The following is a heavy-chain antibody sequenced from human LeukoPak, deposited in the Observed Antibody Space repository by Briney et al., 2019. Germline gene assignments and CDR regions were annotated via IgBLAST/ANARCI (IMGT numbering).Heavy chain of an antibody. D-gene: IGHD4-17*01. CDR1: GFTFSDYY. Sequence: GGSLRLSCAASGFTFSDYYMSWIRQAPGKGLEWVSYISSSGGTIYYADSVKGRFTISRDNAKNSLYLQMNSLRAEDTAVYYCARAEYGDYVDDAFDIWGQGTMVTVSS. CDR3: ARAEYGDYVDDAFDI. CDR2: ISSSGGTI. V-gene: IGHV3-11*01. J-gene: IGHJ3*02.